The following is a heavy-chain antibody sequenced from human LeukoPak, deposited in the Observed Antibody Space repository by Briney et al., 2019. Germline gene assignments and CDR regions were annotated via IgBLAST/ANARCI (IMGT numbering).Heavy chain of an antibody. CDR3: ARHYGSGSSSYFDY. CDR1: GFTFSSFA. CDR2: ISGSGGST. V-gene: IGHV3-23*01. J-gene: IGHJ4*02. Sequence: GGSLRLSCAASGFTFSSFAMSWVRQAPGKGLEWVSGISGSGGSTYYADSVKGRFTVSRDNSKNTLYLQVNSLRADDTAVYYCARHYGSGSSSYFDYWGQGTLVTVSS. D-gene: IGHD3-10*01.